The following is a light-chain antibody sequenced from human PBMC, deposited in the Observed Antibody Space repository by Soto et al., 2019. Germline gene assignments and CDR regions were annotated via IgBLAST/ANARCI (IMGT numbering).Light chain of an antibody. CDR3: LQHISYPIT. J-gene: IGKJ5*01. V-gene: IGKV1-17*01. CDR1: QGIRDD. CDR2: AAS. Sequence: IPMTKSPFSLTAAVGDRVPITCGAGQGIRDDLGWYQQKPGKAPKRLIHAASSLQSGVPSRFSGSGSGTDVTLTISSLQPEDVEPYFCLQHISYPITFGQGTRLDIK.